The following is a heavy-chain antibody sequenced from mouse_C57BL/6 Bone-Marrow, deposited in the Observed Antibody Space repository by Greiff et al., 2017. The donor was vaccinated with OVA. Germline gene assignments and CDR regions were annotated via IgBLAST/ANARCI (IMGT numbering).Heavy chain of an antibody. CDR2: ISYDGSN. V-gene: IGHV3-6*01. D-gene: IGHD1-1*01. J-gene: IGHJ4*01. CDR3: ARAQGTVVGAMDY. Sequence: EVQLQESGPGLVKPSQSLSLTCSVTGYSITSGYYWNWIRQFPGNKLEWMGYISYDGSNNYNPSLKNRISITRDTSKNQFFLKLNSVTTEDTATYYCARAQGTVVGAMDYWGQGTSVTVSS. CDR1: GYSITSGYY.